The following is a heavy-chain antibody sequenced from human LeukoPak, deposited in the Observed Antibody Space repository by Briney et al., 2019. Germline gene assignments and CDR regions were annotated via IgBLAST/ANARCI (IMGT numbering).Heavy chain of an antibody. CDR3: TRAAIAAAGYNWFDP. J-gene: IGHJ5*02. D-gene: IGHD6-13*01. Sequence: ASVKVSCKASGGTFSSYAISWVRQAPGQGLEWMGGIIPIFGTADYAQKFQGRVTITADESTSTAYMELSSLRSEDTAVYYCTRAAIAAAGYNWFDPWGQGTLVTVSS. CDR2: IIPIFGTA. CDR1: GGTFSSYA. V-gene: IGHV1-69*01.